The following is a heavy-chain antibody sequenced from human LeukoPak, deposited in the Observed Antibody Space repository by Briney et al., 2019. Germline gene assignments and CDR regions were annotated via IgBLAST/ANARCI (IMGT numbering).Heavy chain of an antibody. J-gene: IGHJ4*02. Sequence: GSVKVSCKASGYTFTSYYMHSVRQAPGQGREWMGIINTSGGGTSYAQRFQGGVTMTRETCTSTDDMERSRLRDQDTAVCYFVRECPNCSSPDNCGQRTLVTVSP. CDR3: VRECPNCSSPDN. CDR1: GYTFTSYY. V-gene: IGHV1-46*01. D-gene: IGHD2-2*01. CDR2: INTSGGGT.